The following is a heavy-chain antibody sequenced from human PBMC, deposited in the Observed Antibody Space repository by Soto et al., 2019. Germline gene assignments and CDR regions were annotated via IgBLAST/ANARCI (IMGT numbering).Heavy chain of an antibody. D-gene: IGHD3-22*01. V-gene: IGHV1-2*04. CDR3: ASNLNSSGHAFDI. CDR2: INPKSGGT. J-gene: IGHJ3*02. Sequence: ASVKVSCKDSGYTFTGYYMHWVRQAPGQGLEWMGWINPKSGGTNYAQKFQGWVTMTRETSISTAYMELSRLRSDDTAVYYCASNLNSSGHAFDIWGQGTMVTVSS. CDR1: GYTFTGYY.